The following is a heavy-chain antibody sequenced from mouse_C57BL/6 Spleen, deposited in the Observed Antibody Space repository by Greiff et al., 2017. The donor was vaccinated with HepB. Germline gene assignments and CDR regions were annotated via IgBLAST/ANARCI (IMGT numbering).Heavy chain of an antibody. D-gene: IGHD1-1*01. CDR2: INPNNGGT. J-gene: IGHJ3*01. V-gene: IGHV1-18*01. CDR3: ARGDRYYGSRTWFAY. Sequence: VQLQQSGPELVKPGASVKIPCKASGYTFTDYNMDWVKQSHGKSLEWIGDINPNNGGTIYNQKFKGKATLTVDKSSSTAYMEFRSLTSEDTAVYYCARGDRYYGSRTWFAYWGQGTLVTVSA. CDR1: GYTFTDYN.